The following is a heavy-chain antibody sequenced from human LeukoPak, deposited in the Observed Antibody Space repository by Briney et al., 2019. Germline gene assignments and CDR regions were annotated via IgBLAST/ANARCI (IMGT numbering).Heavy chain of an antibody. CDR2: IYYSGST. CDR3: ARHPVGASGYYFDY. Sequence: KPSETLSLTCTVPNGSINDYYWGWIRQPPGKGLEWIGSIYYSGSTYYNPSLKSRVTISVDTSKNQFSLKLSSVTAADTAVYYCARHPVGASGYYFDYWGQGTLVTVSS. J-gene: IGHJ4*02. D-gene: IGHD1-26*01. CDR1: NGSINDYY. V-gene: IGHV4-39*01.